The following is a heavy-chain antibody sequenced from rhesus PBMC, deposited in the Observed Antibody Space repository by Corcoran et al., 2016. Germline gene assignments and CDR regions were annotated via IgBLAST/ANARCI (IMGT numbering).Heavy chain of an antibody. J-gene: IGHJ4*01. CDR3: ARPGGGGYYYTDLLLLDY. CDR1: GGSLSGYYY. CDR2: IYGNGATT. V-gene: IGHV4-143*01. D-gene: IGHD3-9*01. Sequence: QVQLQELGPGLVKPSETLSLTCTVSGGSLSGYYYWSWIRHPPGQGLGWLGYIYGNGATTYHNPSLKSRVTISRDTSKNQFCLNLISVTAADTAVYYCARPGGGGYYYTDLLLLDYWGQGVLVTVSS.